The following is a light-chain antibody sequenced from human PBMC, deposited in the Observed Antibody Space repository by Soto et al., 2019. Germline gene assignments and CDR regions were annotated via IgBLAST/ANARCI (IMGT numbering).Light chain of an antibody. V-gene: IGKV1-33*01. CDR1: QDITNY. Sequence: DIQLTQSPPSLSASAGDAVTITCQASQDITNYLNWYQQRSGKSPKLLIFDAANLERGVPSRFSGSGSGTHFTFTISSLQPEDVATYYCQQYENRPLTFGGGTKVE. J-gene: IGKJ4*01. CDR2: DAA. CDR3: QQYENRPLT.